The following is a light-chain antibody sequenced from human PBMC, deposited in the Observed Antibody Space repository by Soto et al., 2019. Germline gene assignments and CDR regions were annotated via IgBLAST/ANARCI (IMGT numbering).Light chain of an antibody. Sequence: LTQPASVSASPGQSITISCSGTTFDIGAYDYVSWYQQHPGKAPKVIIYAVSYRPSGVSNRFSGSKFGNTASLTISDLQAEDEADYYCSSYTTSKTYVFGSGTKVTV. CDR1: TFDIGAYDY. CDR3: SSYTTSKTYV. CDR2: AVS. J-gene: IGLJ1*01. V-gene: IGLV2-14*01.